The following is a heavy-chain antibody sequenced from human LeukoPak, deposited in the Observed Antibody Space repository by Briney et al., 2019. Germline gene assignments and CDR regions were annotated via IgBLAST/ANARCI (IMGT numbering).Heavy chain of an antibody. CDR3: ARHGIQLWSEWGNWFDP. Sequence: PSQTLSLTCTVSGGSISSGGYYWSWIRQHPGKGLERIGYIYYSGSTYYNPSLKSRVTISVDTSKNQFSLKLSSVTAADTAVYYCARHGIQLWSEWGNWFDPWGQGTLVTVSS. V-gene: IGHV4-31*03. CDR2: IYYSGST. CDR1: GGSISSGGYY. D-gene: IGHD5-18*01. J-gene: IGHJ5*02.